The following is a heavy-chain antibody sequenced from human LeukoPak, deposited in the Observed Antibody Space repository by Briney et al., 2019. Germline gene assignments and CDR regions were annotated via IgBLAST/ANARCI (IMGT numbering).Heavy chain of an antibody. J-gene: IGHJ4*02. CDR2: ISKTADDT. Sequence: GGSLRLSCAASGFIFNHYAMSWVRQAPGKGLEWVSAISKTADDTYYADSVKGRFAISRDNSKNTLYLQMNSLRAEDTAVYYCAKDGYCTSTSCYRPFDYWGQGTLVTVSS. CDR3: AKDGYCTSTSCYRPFDY. V-gene: IGHV3-23*01. CDR1: GFIFNHYA. D-gene: IGHD2-2*03.